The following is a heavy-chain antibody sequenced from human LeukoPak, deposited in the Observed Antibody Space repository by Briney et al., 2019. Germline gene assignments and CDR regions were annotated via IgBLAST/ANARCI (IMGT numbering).Heavy chain of an antibody. V-gene: IGHV1-69*10. D-gene: IGHD3-22*01. J-gene: IGHJ4*02. CDR1: GGTFSNYA. Sequence: ASVTVSFQASGGTFSNYAISWVRQAPGQGLEWMGRIIPIFGIANYAQKFQGRVTITANKSTRTAYMNLSSLRSEDTAVYYCARVEYYDSSGFEFYYWGQGTLVTVSS. CDR2: IIPIFGIA. CDR3: ARVEYYDSSGFEFYY.